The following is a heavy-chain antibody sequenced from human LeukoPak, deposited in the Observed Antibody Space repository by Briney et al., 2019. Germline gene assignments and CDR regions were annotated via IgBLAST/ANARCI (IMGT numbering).Heavy chain of an antibody. CDR3: AREDYYYDSSGYTYYFDY. J-gene: IGHJ4*02. CDR1: GFTFSSYS. CDR2: ISSSSYI. Sequence: GGSLRLSCAASGFTFSSYSMNWVRQAPGKGLEWVSSISSSSYIYYADSVKGRFTISRDNAKNSLYLQMNSLRAEDTAVYYCAREDYYYDSSGYTYYFDYWGQGTLVTVSS. V-gene: IGHV3-21*01. D-gene: IGHD3-22*01.